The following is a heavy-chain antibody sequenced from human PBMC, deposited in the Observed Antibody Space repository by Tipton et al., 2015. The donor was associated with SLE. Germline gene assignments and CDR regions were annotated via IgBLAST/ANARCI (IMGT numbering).Heavy chain of an antibody. D-gene: IGHD2-15*01. J-gene: IGHJ4*02. CDR1: GGSISSSSYY. CDR3: ARGSPERVAGVDY. CDR2: IYYSGST. Sequence: NLSLTCTVSGGSISSSSYYWGWIRQPPGKGLEWIGSIYYSGSTYYNPSLKSRVTISVDTSKNQFSLKLSSVTAADTAVYYCARGSPERVAGVDYWGQGTLVTVSS. V-gene: IGHV4-39*07.